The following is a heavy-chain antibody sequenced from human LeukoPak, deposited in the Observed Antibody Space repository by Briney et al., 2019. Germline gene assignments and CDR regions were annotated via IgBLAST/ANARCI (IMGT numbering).Heavy chain of an antibody. CDR1: GFTSGSSA. CDR2: ISNNGGYT. V-gene: IGHV3-23*01. D-gene: IGHD3-16*01. Sequence: PGRSLRLSCPASGFTSGSSAMSCVSQAPGKWLEWVSAISNNGGYTYYADSVQGRFTISRDNSKSTLCLQMNSLRAEDTAVYYCARETRGGYLDYWGQGTLVTVSS. J-gene: IGHJ4*02. CDR3: ARETRGGYLDY.